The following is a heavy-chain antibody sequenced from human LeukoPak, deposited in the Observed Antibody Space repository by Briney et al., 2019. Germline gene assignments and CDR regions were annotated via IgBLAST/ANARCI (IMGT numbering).Heavy chain of an antibody. D-gene: IGHD2-15*01. V-gene: IGHV3-33*01. CDR3: ARDRTRDCSGGSCYRHYFDY. J-gene: IGHJ4*02. Sequence: PGRSLRLSCAVSGFTFSSYGMHWVRQAPGKGLEWVAVIWYDGSNKYYADSVRGRFSISREHSKNTLYLLMNSLRAEDSAVYYCARDRTRDCSGGSCYRHYFDYWGQGTLVSVSS. CDR2: IWYDGSNK. CDR1: GFTFSSYG.